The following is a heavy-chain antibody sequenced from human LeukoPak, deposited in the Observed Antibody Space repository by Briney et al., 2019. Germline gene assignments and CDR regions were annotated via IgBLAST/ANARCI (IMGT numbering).Heavy chain of an antibody. V-gene: IGHV3-48*01. D-gene: IGHD1-14*01. CDR1: GFTVSSNY. CDR3: AKDSPPDY. J-gene: IGHJ4*02. CDR2: ISSSSSTV. Sequence: PGGSLRLSCAASGFTVSSNYMNWARQAPGKGLDWVSYISSSSSTVYHADSVKGRFTISRDNAKNSLYLQMNSLRAEDTAVYYCAKDSPPDYWGQGTLVTVSS.